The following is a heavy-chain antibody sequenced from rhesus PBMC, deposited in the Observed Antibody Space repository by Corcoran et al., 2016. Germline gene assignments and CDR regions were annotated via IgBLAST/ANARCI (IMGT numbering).Heavy chain of an antibody. CDR2: IYGSSTCN. CDR3: AREGIAAPGHMSYFDY. CDR1: GGSISDSYR. D-gene: IGHD6-25*01. Sequence: QVQLQELGPGVVKPSEPLSLTCAVSGGSISDSYRWSWIRQPPGKGRAGIGYIYGSSTCNHYNPSLKSRVTMSKDTYKTQFSLKRSSVTAADTAVDYGAREGIAAPGHMSYFDYWGQGVLVTVSS. V-gene: IGHV4S10*01. J-gene: IGHJ4*01.